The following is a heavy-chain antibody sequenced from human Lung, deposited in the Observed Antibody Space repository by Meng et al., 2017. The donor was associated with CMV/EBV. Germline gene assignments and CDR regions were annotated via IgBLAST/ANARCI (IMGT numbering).Heavy chain of an antibody. J-gene: IGHJ4*01. CDR3: ARRVRYCSSTNCYKLGIDY. V-gene: IGHV5-51*01. CDR1: GYSSTSYW. Sequence: GGSLRLXCKASGYSSTSYWIGWVRQMPGKGLEWMGLIYTGDSDSRYSPSFQGQVTNSADKSINTTYLQRSSLKASDNTMYYCARRVRYCSSTNCYKLGIDYWGHGTLVTVSS. D-gene: IGHD2-2*02. CDR2: IYTGDSDS.